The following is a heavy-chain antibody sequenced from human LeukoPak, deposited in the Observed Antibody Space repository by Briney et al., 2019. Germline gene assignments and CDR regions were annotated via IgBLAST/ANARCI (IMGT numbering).Heavy chain of an antibody. Sequence: SGGSLRLSCAASGFIFSNHVMHWVRQAPGKGLEWVAFISYDGSYKYYADSVEGRFSISRDNSKNTLYLQMNSLGGDDTAVYFCAKDPCSGNSCYLSYWGQGTLATVSS. CDR3: AKDPCSGNSCYLSY. D-gene: IGHD3-22*01. CDR2: ISYDGSYK. J-gene: IGHJ4*02. CDR1: GFIFSNHV. V-gene: IGHV3-30*02.